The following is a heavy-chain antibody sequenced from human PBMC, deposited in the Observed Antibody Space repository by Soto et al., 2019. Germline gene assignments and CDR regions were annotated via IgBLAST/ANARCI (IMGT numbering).Heavy chain of an antibody. D-gene: IGHD2-2*01. CDR1: GGSFSGDY. CDR2: IYYSGST. J-gene: IGHJ5*02. Sequence: SETLSLTCAVYGGSFSGDYWSWIRQPPGKGLEWIGYIYYSGSTNYNPSLKSRVTISVDTSKNQFSLKLSSVTAADTAVYYCARAHFDVVVPAARLIWFDPWGQGTLVTVSS. CDR3: ARAHFDVVVPAARLIWFDP. V-gene: IGHV4-59*01.